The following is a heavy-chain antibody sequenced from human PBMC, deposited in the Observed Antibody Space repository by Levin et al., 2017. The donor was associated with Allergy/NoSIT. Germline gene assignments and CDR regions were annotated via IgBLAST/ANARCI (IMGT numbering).Heavy chain of an antibody. J-gene: IGHJ6*02. CDR2: INPNSGGT. D-gene: IGHD2-2*01. CDR1: GYTFTGYY. Sequence: GASVKVSCKASGYTFTGYYMHWVRQAPGQGLEWMGRINPNSGGTNYAQKFQGRVTMTRDTSISTAYMELSRLRSDDTAVYYCAGTSVVPAAIDYYGMDVWGQGTTVTVSS. V-gene: IGHV1-2*06. CDR3: AGTSVVPAAIDYYGMDV.